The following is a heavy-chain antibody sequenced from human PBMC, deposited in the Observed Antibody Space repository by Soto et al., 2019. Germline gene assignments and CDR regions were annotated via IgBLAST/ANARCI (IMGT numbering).Heavy chain of an antibody. CDR1: GGTFSTYA. J-gene: IGHJ4*02. Sequence: QVQLEQSGAEVKQPGSSVKVSCKTSGGTFSTYAINWVRQAPGQGLEWMGAIIPLFGTADYSQKSQGRVTITADESTSTAYMELSSLRSDDTAVYFCAIPKGTYSSGYYYFDFWGQGTLVTVSS. CDR3: AIPKGTYSSGYYYFDF. D-gene: IGHD6-19*01. V-gene: IGHV1-69*01. CDR2: IIPLFGTA.